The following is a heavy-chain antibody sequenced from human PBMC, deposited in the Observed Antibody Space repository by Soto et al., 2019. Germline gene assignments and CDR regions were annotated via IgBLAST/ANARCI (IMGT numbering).Heavy chain of an antibody. CDR3: AGGRDGGGAS. Sequence: QVQLQQWGAGLLKPSETLSLTCGVYGGSLSGNYWSWIRQPPGEGLEWIGEINPSGSTNYSPSLNSRATISADTSKNQVSLKLSSVIAADTAVYYCAGGRDGGGASWGQGTLVTVSS. CDR1: GGSLSGNY. V-gene: IGHV4-34*01. J-gene: IGHJ5*02. CDR2: INPSGST. D-gene: IGHD4-17*01.